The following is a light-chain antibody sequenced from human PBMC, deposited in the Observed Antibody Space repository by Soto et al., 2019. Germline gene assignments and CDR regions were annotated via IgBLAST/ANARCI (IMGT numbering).Light chain of an antibody. V-gene: IGKV3-20*01. CDR1: QRGSSSY. CDR2: DAS. Sequence: VLPQSPATLSLSPGHSATLSCTVGQRGSSSYLAWYQQKPGQAPRLLISDASSMASGIPARFSGSGSGTDFTLTISSLEPEDFAVYYCQQYCSSPRTFGQGTKVDIK. CDR3: QQYCSSPRT. J-gene: IGKJ1*01.